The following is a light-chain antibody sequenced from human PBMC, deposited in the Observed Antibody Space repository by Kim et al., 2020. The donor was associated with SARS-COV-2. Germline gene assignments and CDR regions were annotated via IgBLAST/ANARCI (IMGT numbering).Light chain of an antibody. CDR1: QSVSSY. J-gene: IGKJ2*01. Sequence: LSPGERATLSCRASQSVSSYLAWYQQKPGQAPRLLIYDASNRATGIPARFSGSGSGTDFTLTICSLEPEDFAVYYCQQRSNWPSYTFGQGTKLEI. CDR2: DAS. CDR3: QQRSNWPSYT. V-gene: IGKV3-11*01.